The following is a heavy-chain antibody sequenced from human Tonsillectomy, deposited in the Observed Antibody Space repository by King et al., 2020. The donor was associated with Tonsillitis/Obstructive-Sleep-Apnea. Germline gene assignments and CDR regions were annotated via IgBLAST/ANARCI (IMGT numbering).Heavy chain of an antibody. D-gene: IGHD2-2*01. CDR1: GGSISSYY. J-gene: IGHJ3*02. CDR2: IHYSGST. CDR3: ARVVPAAIALWDAFDI. Sequence: VQLQESGPGLVKPSETLSLTCTVSGGSISSYYWSWIRQPPGKGLAWVGYIHYSGSTNYNPPPKMRVTITVDTSKNQFSLKLSSVTAADAAVYYCARVVPAAIALWDAFDIWGQGTMVTVSS. V-gene: IGHV4-59*08.